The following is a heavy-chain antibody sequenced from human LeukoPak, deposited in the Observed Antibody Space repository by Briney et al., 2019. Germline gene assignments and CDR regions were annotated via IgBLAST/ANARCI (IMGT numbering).Heavy chain of an antibody. Sequence: GESLKISCRASGYFFTNYWIGWVRQMPGKGLEWMGIIFPGDSDTRYSPSFQGQVTISVDKSISAAYLQWSSLKASDTAIYYCARLPNIGGREYYFDYWGQGTLVTVSS. V-gene: IGHV5-51*01. J-gene: IGHJ4*02. CDR1: GYFFTNYW. D-gene: IGHD2/OR15-2a*01. CDR3: ARLPNIGGREYYFDY. CDR2: IFPGDSDT.